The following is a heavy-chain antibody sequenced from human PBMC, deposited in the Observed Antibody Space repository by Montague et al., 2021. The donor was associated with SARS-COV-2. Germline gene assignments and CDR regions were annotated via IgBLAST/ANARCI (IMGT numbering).Heavy chain of an antibody. CDR1: GGSISSSNW. D-gene: IGHD1-26*01. CDR2: IYHSGST. CDR3: ARRPVGFYYDGMDV. J-gene: IGHJ6*02. Sequence: SETLSLTCAVSGGSISSSNWWSWVRQPPGKGLEWIGAIYHSGSTYYNPSLKRRVTISVDKSKNQSSLKLGSVTAADTAVYYCARRPVGFYYDGMDVWGQGTTVTVSS. V-gene: IGHV4-4*02.